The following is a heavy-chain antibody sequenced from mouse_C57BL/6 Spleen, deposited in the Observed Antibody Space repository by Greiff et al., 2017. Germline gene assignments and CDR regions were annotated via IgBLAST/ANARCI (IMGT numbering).Heavy chain of an antibody. Sequence: QVQLQQSGAELVRPGTSVKVSCKASGYAFTNYLIEWVKQRPGQGLEWIGVINPGSGGTNYNEKFKGKATLTADKSSSTAYMQLSSLTSEDSAVYFCARSGTGSYFDYWGQGTTLTVSS. D-gene: IGHD4-1*01. V-gene: IGHV1-54*01. J-gene: IGHJ2*01. CDR1: GYAFTNYL. CDR3: ARSGTGSYFDY. CDR2: INPGSGGT.